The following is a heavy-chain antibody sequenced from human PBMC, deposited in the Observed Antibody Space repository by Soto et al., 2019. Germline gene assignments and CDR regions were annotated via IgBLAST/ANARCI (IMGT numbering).Heavy chain of an antibody. Sequence: GGSLRLSCAASGFTFSDYYMSWIRQAPGKGLEWVSYISSSGSTIYYADSVKGRFTISRDNAKNSLYLQMNSLRAEDTAVYYCARDIIVGATTKGWFDPWGQGTLVTVSS. CDR3: ARDIIVGATTKGWFDP. CDR2: ISSSGSTI. D-gene: IGHD1-26*01. V-gene: IGHV3-11*01. J-gene: IGHJ5*02. CDR1: GFTFSDYY.